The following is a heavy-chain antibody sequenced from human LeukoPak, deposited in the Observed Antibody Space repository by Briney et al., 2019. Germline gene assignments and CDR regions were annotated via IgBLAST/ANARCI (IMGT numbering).Heavy chain of an antibody. Sequence: SETLSLTCTVSGSSVSSSLYYWAWIRQSPGKGLEWIGSIYYNGSPHYNPSLKSRVTISVDMSKSQFSLKLTSVTAADTAVYYCARGELRGFDYWGQGTLVTVSS. D-gene: IGHD1-7*01. CDR1: GSSVSSSLYY. V-gene: IGHV4-39*01. CDR2: IYYNGSP. CDR3: ARGELRGFDY. J-gene: IGHJ4*02.